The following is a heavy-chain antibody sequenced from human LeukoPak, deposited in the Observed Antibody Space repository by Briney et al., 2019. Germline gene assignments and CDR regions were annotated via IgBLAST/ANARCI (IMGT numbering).Heavy chain of an antibody. CDR1: GYSFTTYW. CDR3: ARRVSLGPSVAAMDYFDY. V-gene: IGHV5-51*01. Sequence: GESLKISCKGLGYSFTTYWIGWVRQMPGKGLEWMGIIYPGDSDTRYSPSFQGQVTISADKSISTAYLQWSSLKASDTAMYYCARRVSLGPSVAAMDYFDYWGREPWSPSPQ. D-gene: IGHD5-18*01. J-gene: IGHJ4*02. CDR2: IYPGDSDT.